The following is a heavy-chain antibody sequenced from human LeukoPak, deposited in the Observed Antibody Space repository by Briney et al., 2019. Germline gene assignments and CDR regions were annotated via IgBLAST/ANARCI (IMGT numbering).Heavy chain of an antibody. J-gene: IGHJ6*02. CDR3: AREAVAGYGMDV. CDR2: ISYDGSNK. D-gene: IGHD6-19*01. CDR1: GFTFSSYA. V-gene: IGHV3-30-3*01. Sequence: GRSLRLSCAASGFTFSSYAMHWVRQAPGKGLEWVAVISYDGSNKYYADSVKGRFTISRDNSKNTLYLEVNSLRAEDTAVYYCAREAVAGYGMDVWGQGATVTVSS.